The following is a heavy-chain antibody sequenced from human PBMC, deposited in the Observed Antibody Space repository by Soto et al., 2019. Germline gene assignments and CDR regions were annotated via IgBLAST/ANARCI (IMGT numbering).Heavy chain of an antibody. CDR3: ARLVGDCSGGSCYNWFDP. V-gene: IGHV5-51*01. D-gene: IGHD2-15*01. CDR2: IYPGDSDT. J-gene: IGHJ5*02. CDR1: GCSFTSYW. Sequence: PXESLKISSKGSGCSFTSYWIGWVRQMPGKGLEWMGIIYPGDSDTRYSPSFQGQVTISADKSISTAYLQWSSLKASDTAMYYCARLVGDCSGGSCYNWFDPWGQGTLVTVSS.